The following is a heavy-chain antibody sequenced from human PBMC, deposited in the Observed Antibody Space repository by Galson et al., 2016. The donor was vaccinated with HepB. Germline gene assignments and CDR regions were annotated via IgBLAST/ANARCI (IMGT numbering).Heavy chain of an antibody. CDR3: ARDHYFDSGGYSGWFDP. CDR2: IIPTLGSP. CDR1: GGIFGTFA. D-gene: IGHD3-22*01. Sequence: SVKVSCKASGGIFGTFAISWVRQAPGQGLEWMGGIIPTLGSPNSAQKFQGRVTITADESTSTVYMDLNSLRSDDTAVYFCARDHYFDSGGYSGWFDPWGQGALVTVSS. J-gene: IGHJ5*02. V-gene: IGHV1-69*13.